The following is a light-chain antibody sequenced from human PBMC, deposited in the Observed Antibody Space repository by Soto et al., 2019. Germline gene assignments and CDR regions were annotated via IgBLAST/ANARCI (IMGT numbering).Light chain of an antibody. CDR2: GAS. V-gene: IGKV3-20*01. CDR1: QSAAKNY. CDR3: LQYASEPLT. Sequence: ETVLTQSPGTLSLSPGERATLSCRASQSAAKNYLAWYQHKPGQGPRLLISGASSRATGIPDRFSGSGSGTDFTLTISRLQPEDFAVYYCLQYASEPLTFGGGTKVEI. J-gene: IGKJ4*01.